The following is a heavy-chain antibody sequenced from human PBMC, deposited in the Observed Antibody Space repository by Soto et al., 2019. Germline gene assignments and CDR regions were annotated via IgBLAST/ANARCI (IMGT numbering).Heavy chain of an antibody. CDR2: IYYSGST. CDR3: ARDSLPSRIAARPYYSGMDV. V-gene: IGHV4-31*03. J-gene: IGHJ6*02. D-gene: IGHD6-6*01. Sequence: SETLSLTCTVSGGSISSGGYYWSWIRQHPGKGLEWIGYIYYSGSTYYNPSLKSRVTISVDTSKNQFSLKLSSVTAADTAVYYCARDSLPSRIAARPYYSGMDVRGQGTTVPVS. CDR1: GGSISSGGYY.